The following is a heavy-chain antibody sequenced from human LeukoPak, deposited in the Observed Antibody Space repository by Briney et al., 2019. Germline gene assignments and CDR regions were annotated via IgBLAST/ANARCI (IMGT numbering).Heavy chain of an antibody. J-gene: IGHJ4*02. Sequence: GGSLRLSCVASGFSTGSFGLGWVRQVPGKGLEWVSGINQNGENIGYAESVKGRFTISRDNAKNSQHLQMNSLRAEDTAAFYCGRGRPRGYSGYVIDYWGQGTPITVSS. D-gene: IGHD5-12*01. CDR3: GRGRPRGYSGYVIDY. CDR2: INQNGENI. CDR1: GFSTGSFG. V-gene: IGHV3-20*04.